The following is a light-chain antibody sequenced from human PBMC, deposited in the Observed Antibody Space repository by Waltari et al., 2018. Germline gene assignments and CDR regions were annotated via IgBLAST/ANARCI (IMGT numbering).Light chain of an antibody. CDR3: ATWDDSLNGFYV. CDR1: ISNIGGNA. Sequence: QSVLTQPPSASGTPGQRVTISCSGSISNIGGNAVNWYQHLPGTAPKLLIYSNSPRPPGVPDRCFCSTSGTSASLAISELQSGDEADYYCATWDDSLNGFYVFGTGTKVTVL. CDR2: SNS. V-gene: IGLV1-44*01. J-gene: IGLJ1*01.